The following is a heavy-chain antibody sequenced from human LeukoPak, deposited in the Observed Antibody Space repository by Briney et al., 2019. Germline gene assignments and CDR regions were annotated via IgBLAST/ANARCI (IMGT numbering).Heavy chain of an antibody. CDR3: ARDGGMATHDAFDI. V-gene: IGHV3-30*04. Sequence: GGSLRLSCAASGFTFTDYPMHWFRQAPGKGLEWVAVLSYDGRNKEYADSVKGRFTISRDNSMNTLSLQMNSLRAEDTALYYCARDGGMATHDAFDIWGQGTLVTVSS. CDR1: GFTFTDYP. D-gene: IGHD5-24*01. CDR2: LSYDGRNK. J-gene: IGHJ3*02.